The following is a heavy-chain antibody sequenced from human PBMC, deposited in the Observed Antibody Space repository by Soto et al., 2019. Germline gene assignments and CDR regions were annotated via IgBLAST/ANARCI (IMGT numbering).Heavy chain of an antibody. CDR2: MNPNSGNT. CDR1: GYTFTSYD. V-gene: IGHV1-8*01. CDR3: ARWPDGYYYYGMGV. Sequence: QVQLVQSGAEVKKPGASVKVSCKASGYTFTSYDINWVRQATGQGLEWMGWMNPNSGNTGYAQKFQGRVTMTRNTSISTAYMELGSLRSEDTAVYYCARWPDGYYYYGMGVWGQGTKVTVSS. J-gene: IGHJ6*02.